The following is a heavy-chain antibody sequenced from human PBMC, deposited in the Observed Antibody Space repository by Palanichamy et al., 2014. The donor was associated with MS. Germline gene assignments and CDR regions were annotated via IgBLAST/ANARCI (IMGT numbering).Heavy chain of an antibody. D-gene: IGHD3-22*01. CDR1: GYTLTALS. CDR3: TTAYFDRSGLFS. J-gene: IGHJ4*02. V-gene: IGHV1-24*01. Sequence: QVHLVQSGAEVKKPGASVKVSCKVSGYTLTALSMHWVRQAPGKTFEWMGNVDPRDGEAISAKKFQGRVTMTADTSTDTAYMDLTSLRSEDTAVYYCTTAYFDRSGLFSWGQGTLVTVSS. CDR2: VDPRDGEA.